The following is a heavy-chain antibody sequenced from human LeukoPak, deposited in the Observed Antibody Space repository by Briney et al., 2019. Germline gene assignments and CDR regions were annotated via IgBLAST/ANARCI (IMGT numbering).Heavy chain of an antibody. D-gene: IGHD4-11*01. J-gene: IGHJ4*02. V-gene: IGHV1-18*01. CDR2: IRAYNGNT. CDR3: ARDLTTRIDY. CDR1: GYTFTSYG. Sequence: GASVKVSFKASGYTFTSYGISWVRQAPGQGLEWMGLIRAYNGNTNYAQKLQGRVTMTTDTSTSTAYMELRSLRSDDTAVYYCARDLTTRIDYWGQGTLVTVSS.